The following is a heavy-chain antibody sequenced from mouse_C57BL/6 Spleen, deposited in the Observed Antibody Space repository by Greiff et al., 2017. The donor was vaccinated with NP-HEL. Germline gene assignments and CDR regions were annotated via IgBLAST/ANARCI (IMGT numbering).Heavy chain of an antibody. V-gene: IGHV5-9*01. CDR1: GFTFSSYT. J-gene: IGHJ3*01. D-gene: IGHD2-4*01. CDR3: ARQEGFYDYDGAWFAY. Sequence: DVKLVESGGGLVKPGGSLKLSCAASGFTFSSYTMSWVRQTPEKRLEWVATISGGGGNTYYPDSVKGRFTISRDNAKNTLYLQMSSLRSEDTALYYCARQEGFYDYDGAWFAYWGQGTLVTVSA. CDR2: ISGGGGNT.